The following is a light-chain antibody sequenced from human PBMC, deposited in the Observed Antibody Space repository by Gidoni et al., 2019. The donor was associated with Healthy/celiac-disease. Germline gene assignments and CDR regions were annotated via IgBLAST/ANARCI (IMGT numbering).Light chain of an antibody. CDR3: SSYTSSSTRV. Sequence: QSALTQPAAVSGSPGQSITISCTGTSSDVGSYHYVSWYQQHPGKAPKLMIYDVSHRPSGVSNRFSGSKSGNTASLTISGLQAEDEADYYCSSYTSSSTRVFGGGTKLTVL. V-gene: IGLV2-14*03. CDR1: SSDVGSYHY. J-gene: IGLJ3*02. CDR2: DVS.